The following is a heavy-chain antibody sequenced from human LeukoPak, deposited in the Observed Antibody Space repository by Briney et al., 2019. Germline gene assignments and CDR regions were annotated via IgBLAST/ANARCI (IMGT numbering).Heavy chain of an antibody. J-gene: IGHJ6*03. CDR1: GGTFSSYA. CDR3: ARRQQYTYSGYYYYYYMDV. CDR2: IIPIFGTA. V-gene: IGHV1-69*06. D-gene: IGHD6-13*01. Sequence: GASVKVSCKASGGTFSSYAISWVRQAPGQGLEWMGGIIPIFGTANYAQKFQGRVTITADKSTSTAYMELSRLRSDDTAVYYCARRQQYTYSGYYYYYYMDVWGKGTTVTVSS.